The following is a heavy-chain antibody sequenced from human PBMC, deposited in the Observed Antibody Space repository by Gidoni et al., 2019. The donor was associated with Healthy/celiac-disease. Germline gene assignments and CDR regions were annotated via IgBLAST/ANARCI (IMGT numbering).Heavy chain of an antibody. CDR2: ISYDGSNK. Sequence: QVQLVESGGGVVQPGRSLSLSCAASGFTFSSYAMPWVRQAPGKGLELVAVISYDGSNKYYADSVKGRFTISRDNSKNTLYLQMNSLRAEDTAVYYCARQYDFWSGYGDYYYYYMDVWGKGTTVTVSS. J-gene: IGHJ6*03. V-gene: IGHV3-30-3*01. CDR1: GFTFSSYA. D-gene: IGHD3-3*01. CDR3: ARQYDFWSGYGDYYYYYMDV.